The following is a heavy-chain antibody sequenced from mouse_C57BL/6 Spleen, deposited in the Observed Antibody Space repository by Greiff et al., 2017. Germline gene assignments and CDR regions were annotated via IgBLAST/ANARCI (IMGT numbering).Heavy chain of an antibody. Sequence: QVQLQQPGAELVRPGTSVKLSCKASGYTFTSYWMHWVKQRPGQGLERIGVIDPSDSYTNYNQKFKGKATLTVDTSSSTAYMQLSSLTSEDSAVYYCARESRYWYFDVWGTGTTVTVSS. CDR2: IDPSDSYT. J-gene: IGHJ1*03. CDR1: GYTFTSYW. V-gene: IGHV1-59*01. CDR3: ARESRYWYFDV.